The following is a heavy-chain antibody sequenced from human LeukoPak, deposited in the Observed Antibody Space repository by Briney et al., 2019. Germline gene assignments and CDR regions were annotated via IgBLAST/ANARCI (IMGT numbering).Heavy chain of an antibody. J-gene: IGHJ4*02. CDR1: GFTFSSSW. Sequence: PGGSLRLSCAASGFTFSSSWMTWVRQAPGKGLEWVASIREDGSEKTSVDSVKGRFTISRDNAKNSLYLQMNSLRAEDTAVYYCAKVRDSSGYYLEAIDYWGQGTLVTVSS. V-gene: IGHV3-7*03. CDR3: AKVRDSSGYYLEAIDY. CDR2: IREDGSEK. D-gene: IGHD3-22*01.